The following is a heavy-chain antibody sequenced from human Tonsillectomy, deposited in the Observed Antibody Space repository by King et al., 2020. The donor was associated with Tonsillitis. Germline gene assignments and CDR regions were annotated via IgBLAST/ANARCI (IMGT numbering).Heavy chain of an antibody. V-gene: IGHV3-53*01. D-gene: IGHD2-2*01. CDR1: GFTVSSNY. Sequence: VQLVESGGGLIQPGGSLRLSCAASGFTVSSNYMSWVRQAPGKGLEWVSVIYSGGSTYYADSVKGRFTISRDNSKNTLYLKMNSLRAEDTAVYYCARARRVCSSTSCYWYYFDYWGQGTLVTVSS. CDR2: IYSGGST. J-gene: IGHJ4*02. CDR3: ARARRVCSSTSCYWYYFDY.